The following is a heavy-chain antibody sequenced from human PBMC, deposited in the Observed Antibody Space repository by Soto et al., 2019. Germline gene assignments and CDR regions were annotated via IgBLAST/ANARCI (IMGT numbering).Heavy chain of an antibody. CDR3: AKDFGDIVVVVLAPYGMDV. V-gene: IGHV3-23*01. CDR2: ISGSGGST. D-gene: IGHD2-15*01. J-gene: IGHJ6*02. Sequence: GVSLRLSCAASGFTFSSYAMSWVRQAPGKGLEWVSAISGSGGSTYYADSVKGRFTISRDNSKNTLYLQMNSLRAEDTAVYFCAKDFGDIVVVVLAPYGMDVWGQGTTVTVS. CDR1: GFTFSSYA.